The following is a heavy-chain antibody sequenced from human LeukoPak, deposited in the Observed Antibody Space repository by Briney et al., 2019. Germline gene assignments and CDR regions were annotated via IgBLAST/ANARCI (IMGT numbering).Heavy chain of an antibody. V-gene: IGHV1-69*06. CDR2: IIAMFGTA. D-gene: IGHD3-10*01. J-gene: IGHJ5*02. CDR1: GGTFSSYA. Sequence: ASVKVSCKASGGTFSSYAISWVRQAPGQGLEWMGGIIAMFGTANYAQKFQGRVTITADKSSSTAYMELNSLRFDDTVVYYCAGGPVTMVRRVIMSGRFDPWGQGGLVTVAS. CDR3: AGGPVTMVRRVIMSGRFDP.